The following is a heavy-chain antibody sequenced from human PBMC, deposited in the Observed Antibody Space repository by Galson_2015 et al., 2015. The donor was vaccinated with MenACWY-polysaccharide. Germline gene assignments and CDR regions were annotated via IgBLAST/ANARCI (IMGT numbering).Heavy chain of an antibody. J-gene: IGHJ4*02. Sequence: SLRLSCAASGFIFSSHRMNWVRQAPGRGLEWISYISSSSTSINCADSVKGRFTISRDNAKNSLYLQMNSLRDEDTAVYYCGKSMTILDYWGQGTLVTVSS. CDR2: ISSSSTSI. D-gene: IGHD4/OR15-4a*01. CDR3: GKSMTILDY. V-gene: IGHV3-48*02. CDR1: GFIFSSHR.